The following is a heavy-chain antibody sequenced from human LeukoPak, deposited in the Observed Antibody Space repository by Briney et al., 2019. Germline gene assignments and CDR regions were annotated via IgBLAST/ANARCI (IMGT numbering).Heavy chain of an antibody. CDR1: GGSFSGYY. CDR3: ARLVGYCSSTSCQFDP. Sequence: SETLSLTCAVYGGSFSGYYWSWIRQPPGKGLEWIGEINHSGSTNYNPSLKSRVTISVDTSKNQFSLKLSSVTAADTAVYYCARLVGYCSSTSCQFDPWGQGTLVTVSS. J-gene: IGHJ5*02. CDR2: INHSGST. D-gene: IGHD2-2*01. V-gene: IGHV4-34*01.